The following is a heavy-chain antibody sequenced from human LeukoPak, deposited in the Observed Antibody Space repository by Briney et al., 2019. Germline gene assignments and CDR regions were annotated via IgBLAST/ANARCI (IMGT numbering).Heavy chain of an antibody. CDR2: IYYSGST. J-gene: IGHJ5*02. CDR3: ARSSSSHRAWFDP. Sequence: SETLSLTCTVSGGSISSYYWSWLRQPPGKGLEWIGYIYYSGSTNYNPSLKSRVTISVDTSKNQFSLKLSSVTAADTAVYYCARSSSSHRAWFDPWGQGTLVTVSS. D-gene: IGHD6-6*01. V-gene: IGHV4-59*08. CDR1: GGSISSYY.